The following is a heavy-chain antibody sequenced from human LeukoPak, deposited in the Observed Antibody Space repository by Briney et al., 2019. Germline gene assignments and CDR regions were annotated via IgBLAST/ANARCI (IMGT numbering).Heavy chain of an antibody. D-gene: IGHD5/OR15-5a*01. Sequence: WGSLRLSCAASGFTFDDYGMNWVRQAPGKGLEWVSGINWNGGSTGYADSVKGRFTISRDNAKNSLYLQMNSLRAADTALYYCARVYELREEDYYYYYMDVWGKGTTVTVSS. CDR3: ARVYELREEDYYYYYMDV. CDR1: GFTFDDYG. V-gene: IGHV3-20*04. J-gene: IGHJ6*03. CDR2: INWNGGST.